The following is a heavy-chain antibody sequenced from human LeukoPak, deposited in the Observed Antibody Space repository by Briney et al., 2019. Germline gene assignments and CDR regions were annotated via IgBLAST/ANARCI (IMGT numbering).Heavy chain of an antibody. Sequence: GESLKISCKVFGYTFSAYWIGWVRQMPGKGLEWVGSIYPGDSDTRYSPSLQGQVTISADKSISTAYLQWSSLKASDTAMYYCAISEEGFGALLPAYWSQGTLVTASS. CDR3: AISEEGFGALLPAY. D-gene: IGHD3-10*01. CDR2: IYPGDSDT. V-gene: IGHV5-51*01. J-gene: IGHJ4*02. CDR1: GYTFSAYW.